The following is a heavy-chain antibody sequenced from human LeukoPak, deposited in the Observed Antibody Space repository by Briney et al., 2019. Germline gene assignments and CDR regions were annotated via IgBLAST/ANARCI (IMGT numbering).Heavy chain of an antibody. J-gene: IGHJ4*02. D-gene: IGHD3-22*01. V-gene: IGHV3-23*01. CDR2: ISGSGGST. CDR3: ASSSGYYSFDY. Sequence: GRSLRLSCAASGFTFSNHYMDWVRQAPGKGLEWVSAISGSGGSTYYADSVKGRFTISRDNSKNTLYLQMNSLRAEDTAVYYCASSSGYYSFDYWGQGTLVTVSS. CDR1: GFTFSNHY.